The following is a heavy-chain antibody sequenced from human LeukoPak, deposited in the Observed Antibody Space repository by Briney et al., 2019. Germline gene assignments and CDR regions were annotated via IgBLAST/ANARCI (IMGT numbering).Heavy chain of an antibody. Sequence: SVKVSCKASGGTFGSYAISWVRQAPGQGLEWMGGIIPIFGTPNYAQKFQGRVTITADESTRTAYMEPSSLRSEDTAVYYCASNRGFGEFLTAYWGQGTLVTVSS. D-gene: IGHD3-10*01. V-gene: IGHV1-69*01. CDR3: ASNRGFGEFLTAY. CDR1: GGTFGSYA. J-gene: IGHJ4*02. CDR2: IIPIFGTP.